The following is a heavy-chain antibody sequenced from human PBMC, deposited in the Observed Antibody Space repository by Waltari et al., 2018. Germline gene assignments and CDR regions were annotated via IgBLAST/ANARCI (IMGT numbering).Heavy chain of an antibody. D-gene: IGHD3-22*01. J-gene: IGHJ5*02. CDR1: GYTFTGYY. CDR2: INPNTGDT. V-gene: IGHV1-2*06. Sequence: QVQLVQSGAEVKKPGASEKVSYKASGYTFTGYYFLWLRRAPGQGLGWMGRINPNTGDTTYAQEFQGRVTMTRDTSISTAYMELTSLRSEDTAVYYCARDWGYYSDTSGYPSNWFGPWGQGTLVTVSS. CDR3: ARDWGYYSDTSGYPSNWFGP.